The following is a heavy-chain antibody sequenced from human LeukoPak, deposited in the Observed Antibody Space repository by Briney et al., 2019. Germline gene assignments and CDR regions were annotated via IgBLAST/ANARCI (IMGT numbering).Heavy chain of an antibody. CDR1: GFSFNSYW. CDR2: IKTDGSGI. Sequence: GGSLRLSCAASGFSFNSYWMHWVRQAPGKGLVWVSQIKTDGSGIGYADSVKGRFTISIDRATNTLYLEMNSLRAEDTAVYYCAKDLVVVVAARVPYWGQGTLVTVSS. V-gene: IGHV3-74*01. D-gene: IGHD2-15*01. CDR3: AKDLVVVVAARVPY. J-gene: IGHJ4*02.